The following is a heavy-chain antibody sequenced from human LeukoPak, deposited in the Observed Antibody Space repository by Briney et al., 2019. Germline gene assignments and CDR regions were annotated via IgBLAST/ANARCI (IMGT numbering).Heavy chain of an antibody. J-gene: IGHJ4*02. CDR2: ISSSSTYI. CDR1: GFTFSSYS. V-gene: IGHV3-21*01. CDR3: ARQYCSGGTCPPIR. Sequence: GGSLRLSCAASGFTFSSYSMTLVRQAPGKGLEWVSSISSSSTYIYYADSVKGRFTISRDNAKNSLHLQMSSLRAEDTAVYYCARQYCSGGTCPPIRWGQGTLVTVSS. D-gene: IGHD2-15*01.